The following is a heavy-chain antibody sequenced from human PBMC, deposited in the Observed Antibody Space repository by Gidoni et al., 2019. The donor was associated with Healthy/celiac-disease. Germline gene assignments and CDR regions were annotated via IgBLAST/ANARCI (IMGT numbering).Heavy chain of an antibody. D-gene: IGHD3-3*01. CDR3: ARTEKGVVIIPFYYYYMDV. Sequence: QVQLVQSGAEVKKPGASVKVSCQASGYTFTSSDINWVRQSTGQGLEGMGWMNPNSGNTGYAQKFQGRVTMTRNTSISTAYMELSSLRSEDTAVYYCARTEKGVVIIPFYYYYMDVWGKGTTVTVS. V-gene: IGHV1-8*01. CDR1: GYTFTSSD. J-gene: IGHJ6*03. CDR2: MNPNSGNT.